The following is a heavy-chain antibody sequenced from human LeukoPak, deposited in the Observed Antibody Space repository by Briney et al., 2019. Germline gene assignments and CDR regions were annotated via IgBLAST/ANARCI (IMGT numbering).Heavy chain of an antibody. D-gene: IGHD2-2*01. Sequence: SETPSLTCAVYGGSFSGYYWSWIRQPPGKGLEWIGEINHSGSTNYNPSLKSRVTISVDTSKNQFSLKLSSVTAADTAVYYCARGGSLIVVVPAAPYYYGMDVWGKGTTVTVSS. CDR2: INHSGST. CDR1: GGSFSGYY. CDR3: ARGGSLIVVVPAAPYYYGMDV. V-gene: IGHV4-34*01. J-gene: IGHJ6*04.